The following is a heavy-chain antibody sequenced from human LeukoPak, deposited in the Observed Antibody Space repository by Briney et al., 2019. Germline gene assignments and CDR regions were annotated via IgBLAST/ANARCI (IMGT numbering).Heavy chain of an antibody. CDR1: GYTFTGYY. CDR3: ARGEGSSSDYYYYYMGV. J-gene: IGHJ6*03. V-gene: IGHV1-2*06. D-gene: IGHD6-6*01. CDR2: INPNSGGT. Sequence: SVKLSCNASGYTFTGYYMHWVRQAHGQGLEWMGRINPNSGGTNYAQEFQGRVNMTRDTSISTAYMELSRLRSGDTAVYYCARGEGSSSDYYYYYMGVWGKGTTVTVSS.